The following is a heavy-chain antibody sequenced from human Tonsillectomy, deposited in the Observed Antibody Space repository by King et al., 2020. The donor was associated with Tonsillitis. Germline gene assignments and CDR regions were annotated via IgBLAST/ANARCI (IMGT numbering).Heavy chain of an antibody. V-gene: IGHV5-51*01. J-gene: IGHJ2*01. D-gene: IGHD3-22*01. Sequence: LQLVQSGAEVKKPGESLKISCKDSGDSFTSYWIGWVRQMPGKGLEWIGIIYPGDSDTRYSPSFQGQVTISADKSISTAYLQWSSLKASDTAMYYCARYYYDSSGSHWYFDLWGRGTLVTVSS. CDR3: ARYYYDSSGSHWYFDL. CDR2: IYPGDSDT. CDR1: GDSFTSYW.